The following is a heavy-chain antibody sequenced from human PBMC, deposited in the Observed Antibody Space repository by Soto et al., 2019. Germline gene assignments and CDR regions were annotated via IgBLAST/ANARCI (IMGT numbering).Heavy chain of an antibody. D-gene: IGHD6-13*01. CDR1: GGSISSSNW. Sequence: SETLSLTCAVSGGSISSSNWWSWVRQPPGKGLEWIGEIYHSGSTNYNPSLKSRVTISVDKSKNQFSLKLSSVTAADTAVYYCARMVAAAGTVLDFDYWGQGTLVTVSS. CDR3: ARMVAAAGTVLDFDY. J-gene: IGHJ4*02. V-gene: IGHV4-4*02. CDR2: IYHSGST.